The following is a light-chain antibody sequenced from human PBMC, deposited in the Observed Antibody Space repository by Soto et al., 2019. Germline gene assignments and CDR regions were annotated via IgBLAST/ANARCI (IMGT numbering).Light chain of an antibody. CDR2: SAY. V-gene: IGKV1-39*01. CDR3: QQSDNFPRT. CDR1: QNIATY. Sequence: DIQMTQSPSSLSASVGDRVTITCRASQNIATYLTWYLQKPGQAPKLLIYSAYSLQSGVSPRFSGDGSGTDFTLTISSLQPEDFATEYFQQSDNFPRTFGQVTTV. J-gene: IGKJ1*01.